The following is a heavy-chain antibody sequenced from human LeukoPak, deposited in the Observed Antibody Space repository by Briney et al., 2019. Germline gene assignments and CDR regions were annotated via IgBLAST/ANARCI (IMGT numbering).Heavy chain of an antibody. CDR1: GYTFTSYD. J-gene: IGHJ6*03. CDR2: MNPNSGNT. Sequence: ASVKVSCKASGYTFTSYDINWVRQATGQGLEWMGWMNPNSGNTGYAQKFQGRVTMTRNTSISTAYMELSSLRSEVTAVYYCVQSKWLQRPNGTRYYYYYYMDVWGKGTTVTVSS. D-gene: IGHD3-22*01. CDR3: VQSKWLQRPNGTRYYYYYYMDV. V-gene: IGHV1-8*01.